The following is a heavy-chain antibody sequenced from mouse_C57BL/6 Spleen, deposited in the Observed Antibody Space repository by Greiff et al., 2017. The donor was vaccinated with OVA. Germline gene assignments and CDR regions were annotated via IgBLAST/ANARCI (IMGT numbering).Heavy chain of an antibody. CDR3: ARFGDYDDWYFDV. CDR1: GYSFTGYY. D-gene: IGHD2-4*01. CDR2: INPSTGGT. V-gene: IGHV1-42*01. J-gene: IGHJ1*03. Sequence: VQLKESGPELVKPGASVKISCKASGYSFTGYYMNWVKQSPEKSLEWIGEINPSTGGTTYNQKFKAKATLTVDKSSSTAYMQLKSLTSEDSAVYYCARFGDYDDWYFDVWGTGTTVTVSS.